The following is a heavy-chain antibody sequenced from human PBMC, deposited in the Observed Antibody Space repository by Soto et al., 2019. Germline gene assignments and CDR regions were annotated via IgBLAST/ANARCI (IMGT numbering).Heavy chain of an antibody. D-gene: IGHD3-10*01. J-gene: IGHJ3*02. CDR3: AKDRGYYGSGSSDAFDI. CDR1: GFTFSSYS. Sequence: GSLRLSCAASGFTFSSYSMNWVRQAPGKGLEWVSSISSSGGSTFYADSVKGRFTISRDNSKNTLYLQMNSLRAEDTAVYYCAKDRGYYGSGSSDAFDIWGQGTMVTVSS. V-gene: IGHV3-23*01. CDR2: ISSSGGST.